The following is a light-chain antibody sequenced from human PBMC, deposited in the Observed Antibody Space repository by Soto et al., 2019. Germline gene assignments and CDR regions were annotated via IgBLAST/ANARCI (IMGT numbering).Light chain of an antibody. CDR2: EVS. CDR1: IHYDF. V-gene: IGLV2-14*01. Sequence: QAVVTQPASVSGSPGQSITISCTGYIHYDFVSWYQQHPGTAPKLVIYEVSNRPSGTSDRFSGSKSGHTASLTISGLQTEDEAVYYCGSYTSSSNYVFGTGTKLTVL. J-gene: IGLJ1*01. CDR3: GSYTSSSNYV.